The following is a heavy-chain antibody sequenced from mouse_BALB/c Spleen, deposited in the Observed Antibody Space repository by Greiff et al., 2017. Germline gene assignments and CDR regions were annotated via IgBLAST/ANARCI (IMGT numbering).Heavy chain of an antibody. J-gene: IGHJ4*01. D-gene: IGHD2-4*01. CDR2: INPSTGYT. V-gene: IGHV1-7*01. CDR1: GYTFTSYW. CDR3: ARSHMITAMDY. Sequence: VQLQQSGAELAKPGASVKMSCKASGYTFTSYWMHWVKQRPGQGLEWIGYINPSTGYTEYNQKFKDKATLTADKSSSTAYMQLSSLTSEDSAVYYCARSHMITAMDYWGQGTSVTVSS.